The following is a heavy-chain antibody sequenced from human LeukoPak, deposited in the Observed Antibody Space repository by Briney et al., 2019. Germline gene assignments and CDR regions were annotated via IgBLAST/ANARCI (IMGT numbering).Heavy chain of an antibody. CDR3: ARFNYYEPL. V-gene: IGHV4-61*02. J-gene: IGHJ4*02. CDR2: IYTSGST. CDR1: GGSISSGSYY. D-gene: IGHD3-16*01. Sequence: PSQTLSLTCTVSGGSISSGSYYWSWIRQPAGKGLEWIGRIYTSGSTNYNPSLKSRVTMSVDTSKNQFSLKLSSVTAADTAVYYCARFNYYEPLWGQGTLVTVSS.